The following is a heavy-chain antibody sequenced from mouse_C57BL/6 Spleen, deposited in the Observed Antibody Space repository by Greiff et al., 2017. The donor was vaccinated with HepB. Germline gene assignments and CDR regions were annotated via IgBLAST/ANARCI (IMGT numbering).Heavy chain of an antibody. Sequence: EVKLVESEGGLVQPGSSMKLSCTASGFTFSDYYMAWVRQVPEKGLEWVANINYDGSSTYYLDSLKSRFIISRDNAKNILYLQMSSLKSEDTATYYCARVRYAVDYWGQGTSVTVSS. CDR3: ARVRYAVDY. CDR1: GFTFSDYY. CDR2: INYDGSST. V-gene: IGHV5-16*01. D-gene: IGHD1-1*01. J-gene: IGHJ4*01.